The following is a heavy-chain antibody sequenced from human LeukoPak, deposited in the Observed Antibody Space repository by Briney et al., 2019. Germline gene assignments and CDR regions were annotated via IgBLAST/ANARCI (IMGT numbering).Heavy chain of an antibody. CDR2: INHSGST. D-gene: IGHD3-10*01. V-gene: IGHV4-34*01. CDR1: GGSFSGYY. CDR3: ARVGSYGSGSYYKTDASDI. J-gene: IGHJ3*02. Sequence: PSETLSLTCAVYGGSFSGYYWSWIRQPPGKGLEWIGEINHSGSTNYNPSLKSRVTISVDTSKNQFSLKLSSVTAADTAVYYCARVGSYGSGSYYKTDASDIWGQGTMVTVSS.